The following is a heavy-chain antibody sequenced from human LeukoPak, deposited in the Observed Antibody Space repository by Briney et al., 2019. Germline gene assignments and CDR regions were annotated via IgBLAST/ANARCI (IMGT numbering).Heavy chain of an antibody. V-gene: IGHV3-9*01. CDR1: GFTFDDCA. CDR3: AKDADMIPSPPFDY. J-gene: IGHJ4*02. D-gene: IGHD3-22*01. Sequence: PGRSLRLFCSASGFTFDDCATHWGRQAPGKGLEWGSGISWNSGSIGYADSAKGRFTISRDNAKNSLYLQMNSLRAEDTALYYCAKDADMIPSPPFDYWGQGTLVTVSS. CDR2: ISWNSGSI.